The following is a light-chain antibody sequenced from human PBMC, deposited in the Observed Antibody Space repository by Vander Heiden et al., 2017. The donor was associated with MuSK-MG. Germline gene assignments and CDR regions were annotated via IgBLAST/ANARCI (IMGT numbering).Light chain of an antibody. CDR3: QQYGSLYP. CDR1: QSVSSSF. CDR2: GAS. J-gene: IGKJ2*01. Sequence: EIVLTQSPGTLSLSPGERVTLSCRASQSVSSSFLDWYQQKRGQAPRLLIYGASSRATGIPDRFSGSGSGTDFTLTISRLEPEDFAVYYWQQYGSLYPFGQGTKLEIK. V-gene: IGKV3-20*01.